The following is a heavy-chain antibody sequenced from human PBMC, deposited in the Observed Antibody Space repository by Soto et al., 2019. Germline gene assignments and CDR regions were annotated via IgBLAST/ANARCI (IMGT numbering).Heavy chain of an antibody. J-gene: IGHJ4*02. CDR2: ITYDGSTK. CDR3: ASQGIIAHAFDY. CDR1: GFTFSNYG. D-gene: IGHD6-13*01. V-gene: IGHV3-30*03. Sequence: GGSLRLSCAASGFTFSNYGMYWVRQAPGKGLEWVAVITYDGSTKYYADSVKGRFTISRDNSKNTLYLQMDNLRAEDTSLYFCASQGIIAHAFDYWGRGTLVTVSS.